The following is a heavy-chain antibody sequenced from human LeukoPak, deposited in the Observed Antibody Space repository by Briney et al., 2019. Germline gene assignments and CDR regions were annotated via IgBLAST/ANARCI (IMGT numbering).Heavy chain of an antibody. V-gene: IGHV3-23*01. Sequence: PGGSLRLSCAASGFRFSDFTMTWVRQAPGKGPEWVSAISGSGGSTYYADSVKGRFTISRDNSKNTLYLQMNSLRAEDTAVYYCAKEVAAAGSFDYWGQGTLVTVSS. CDR1: GFRFSDFT. CDR3: AKEVAAAGSFDY. J-gene: IGHJ4*02. D-gene: IGHD6-13*01. CDR2: ISGSGGST.